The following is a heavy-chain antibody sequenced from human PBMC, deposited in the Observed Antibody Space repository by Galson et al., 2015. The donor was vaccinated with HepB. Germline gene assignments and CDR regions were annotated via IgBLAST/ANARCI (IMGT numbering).Heavy chain of an antibody. Sequence: ETLSLTCAVYGGSFSGYYWSWIRQPPGKGLEWIGEINHSGSTNYNPSLKSRVTISVDTSKNQFSLKLSSVTAADTAVYYCARGPIAASSHFDYWGQGTLVTVSS. CDR3: ARGPIAASSHFDY. D-gene: IGHD6-13*01. V-gene: IGHV4-34*01. J-gene: IGHJ4*02. CDR2: INHSGST. CDR1: GGSFSGYY.